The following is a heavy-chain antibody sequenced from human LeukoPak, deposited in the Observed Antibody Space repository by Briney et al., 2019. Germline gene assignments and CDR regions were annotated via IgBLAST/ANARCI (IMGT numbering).Heavy chain of an antibody. D-gene: IGHD2-15*01. V-gene: IGHV4-39*07. CDR2: IFYSGST. CDR1: GGSISDNIYY. CDR3: VREGGYCSGDTCKNWFHP. Sequence: KTSETLSLTCTVSGGSISDNIYYWGWIRQPPGKGLEWVGTIFYSGSTYYNPSLKSRVTISIDTPRNQFSLKLSSVTAADTAIYYCVREGGYCSGDTCKNWFHPWGQGTLVTVSS. J-gene: IGHJ5*02.